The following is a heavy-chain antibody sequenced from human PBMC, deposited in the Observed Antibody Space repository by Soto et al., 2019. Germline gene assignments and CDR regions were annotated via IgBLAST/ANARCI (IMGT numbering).Heavy chain of an antibody. CDR2: FGTSRKYI. CDR1: GYSLSDYS. D-gene: IGHD3-9*01. CDR3: VRDRDWAFDV. Sequence: QSGGSLRLSCVASGYSLSDYSMNWVRQAPGKRLEWVSYFGTSRKYIYYSDSVRGRFTISRDDAKNSLYLQLNSLRDEDTAIYYCVRDRDWAFDVWGQGTMVTVSS. V-gene: IGHV3-48*02. J-gene: IGHJ3*01.